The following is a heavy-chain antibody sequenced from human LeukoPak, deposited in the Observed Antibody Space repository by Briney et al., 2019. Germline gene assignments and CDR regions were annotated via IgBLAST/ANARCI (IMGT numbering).Heavy chain of an antibody. J-gene: IGHJ5*02. CDR2: IYHSGST. CDR3: ARGERTYYYGSGTGGWFDP. Sequence: SQTLSLTCTVSGGSISSGGYYWSWIRQPPGKGLEWIGYIYHSGSTYYNPSLKSRVTISVDTSKNQFSLKLSSVTAADTAVYYCARGERTYYYGSGTGGWFDPWGQGTLVTVSS. CDR1: GGSISSGGYY. D-gene: IGHD3-10*01. V-gene: IGHV4-30-2*05.